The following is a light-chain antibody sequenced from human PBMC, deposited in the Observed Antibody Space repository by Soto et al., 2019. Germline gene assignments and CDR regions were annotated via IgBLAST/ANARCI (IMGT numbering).Light chain of an antibody. CDR3: CSYAGTNTYV. V-gene: IGLV2-23*02. CDR1: SSHVGTYNL. Sequence: QSVLTQPASVSGSPGQSITISCTGTSSHVGTYNLVSWYQQYSGKAPKLMIYEVSKRPSGVSNRFSGSKSGNTASLTISGLQAEDEADYYCCSYAGTNTYVLGTGTKATVL. CDR2: EVS. J-gene: IGLJ1*01.